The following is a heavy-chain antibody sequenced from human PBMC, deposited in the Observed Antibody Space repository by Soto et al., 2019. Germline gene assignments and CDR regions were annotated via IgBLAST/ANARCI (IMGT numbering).Heavy chain of an antibody. CDR1: GFTCSSYA. Sequence: PGGSLRLSCAASGFTCSSYAMHWVRQAPGKGLEWVAVISYDVSNKYYADSVKGRFTISRDNSKNTLYLQMNSLRAEDTAVYYCAREGQQLDYYYYGMDVCGQGTTVTCLL. D-gene: IGHD6-6*01. CDR2: ISYDVSNK. V-gene: IGHV3-30-3*01. CDR3: AREGQQLDYYYYGMDV. J-gene: IGHJ6*02.